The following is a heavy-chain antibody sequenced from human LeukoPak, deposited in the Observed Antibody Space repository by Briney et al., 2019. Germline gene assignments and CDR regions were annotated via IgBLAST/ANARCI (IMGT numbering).Heavy chain of an antibody. J-gene: IGHJ4*02. V-gene: IGHV4-34*01. D-gene: IGHD3-10*01. Sequence: SETLSLTCAVYGGSFSGYYWSWIRQPPGKGLEWIGEINHSGSTNYNPSLKSRVTISVDTSKNQFSLKLSSVTAADTAVYYCARGRKKFGLIDYWGQGTLVTVSS. CDR3: ARGRKKFGLIDY. CDR1: GGSFSGYY. CDR2: INHSGST.